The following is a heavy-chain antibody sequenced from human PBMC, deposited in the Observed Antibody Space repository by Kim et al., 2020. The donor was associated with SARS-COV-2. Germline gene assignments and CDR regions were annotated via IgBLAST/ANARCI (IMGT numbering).Heavy chain of an antibody. CDR2: IYWDDDK. J-gene: IGHJ4*02. Sequence: SGPTLVKPTQTLTLTCTFSGFSLSTSGVGVGWIRQPPGKALEWLALIYWDDDKRYSPSLKSRLTITKDTSKNQVVLTMTNMDPVDTATYYCAHITDYGDYRPLFDYWGQGTLVTVSS. CDR3: AHITDYGDYRPLFDY. CDR1: GFSLSTSGVG. D-gene: IGHD4-17*01. V-gene: IGHV2-5*02.